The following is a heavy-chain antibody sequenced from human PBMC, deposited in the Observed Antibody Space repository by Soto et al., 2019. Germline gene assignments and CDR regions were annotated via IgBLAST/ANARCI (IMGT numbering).Heavy chain of an antibody. CDR3: AKAGISSRDYYYGMDV. J-gene: IGHJ6*02. V-gene: IGHV3-23*01. Sequence: PGGSLRLSCAASGFTFSSYAMSWVRPAPGKGLEWVSAISGSGGSTYYADSVKGRFTISRDNSKNTLYLQMNSLRAEDTAVYYCAKAGISSRDYYYGMDVWSQGTTVTVSS. CDR1: GFTFSSYA. D-gene: IGHD3-3*02. CDR2: ISGSGGST.